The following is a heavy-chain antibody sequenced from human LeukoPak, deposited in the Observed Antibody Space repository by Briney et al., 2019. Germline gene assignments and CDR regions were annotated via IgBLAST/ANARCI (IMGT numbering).Heavy chain of an antibody. D-gene: IGHD3-22*01. CDR3: AKTYYYDSSDYYENAFDI. CDR2: INSDGSST. CDR1: GFTFSRCW. J-gene: IGHJ3*02. V-gene: IGHV3-74*01. Sequence: GGSLRLSCAASGFTFSRCWMHWVRQAPGKGLVWVSRINSDGSSTNYADSVKGRFTISRDNAKNTLYLQMNGLRAEDTAMYYCAKTYYYDSSDYYENAFDIWGQGTMVTVSS.